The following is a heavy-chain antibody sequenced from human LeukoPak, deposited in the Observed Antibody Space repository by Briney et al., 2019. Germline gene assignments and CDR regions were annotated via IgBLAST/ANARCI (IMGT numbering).Heavy chain of an antibody. V-gene: IGHV1-69*13. D-gene: IGHD2-2*01. J-gene: IGHJ5*02. CDR1: GGTFSSYA. CDR2: IIPIFGTA. CDR3: ARDGGIGYCSSTSCFTFDP. Sequence: SVKVSCKASGGTFSSYAISWVRQAPGQGLEWMGGIIPIFGTANYAQKFQGRVTITADESTSTAYMELSSLRSEDTAVYYCARDGGIGYCSSTSCFTFDPWGQGTLVTVSS.